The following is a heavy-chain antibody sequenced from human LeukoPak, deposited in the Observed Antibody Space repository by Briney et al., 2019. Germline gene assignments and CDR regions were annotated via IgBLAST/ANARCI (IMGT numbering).Heavy chain of an antibody. D-gene: IGHD2-15*01. CDR1: GYSFTSYW. CDR3: ARRYCSGGSCYYYFDY. Sequence: GEALKISFEGSGYSFTSYWIGWGRQMPGKGVGWRGIIYPGDSDTRYSPSFQGQVTISADKSISTAYLQWSSLKASDTAMYYCARRYCSGGSCYYYFDYWGQGTLVTVSS. J-gene: IGHJ4*02. CDR2: IYPGDSDT. V-gene: IGHV5-51*01.